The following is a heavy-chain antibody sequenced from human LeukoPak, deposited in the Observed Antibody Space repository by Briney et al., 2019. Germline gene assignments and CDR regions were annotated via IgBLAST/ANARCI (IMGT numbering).Heavy chain of an antibody. CDR2: IKQDGSEK. V-gene: IGHV3-7*02. CDR1: GFIFSNYW. D-gene: IGHD2-2*01. Sequence: GGSLRLSCSASGFIFSNYWMTWVRQAPGKGLEWMANIKQDGSEKYYVDSVKGRFTISRDNAKNSLYLQMNSLRAEDTAVYYCARVAYCSSSTCRNYFDYWGQGTLVTVSS. J-gene: IGHJ4*02. CDR3: ARVAYCSSSTCRNYFDY.